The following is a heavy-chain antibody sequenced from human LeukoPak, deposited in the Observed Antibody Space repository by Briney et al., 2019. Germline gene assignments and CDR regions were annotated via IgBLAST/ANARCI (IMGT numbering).Heavy chain of an antibody. CDR3: ARGPTISESGYFDF. CDR2: INHRGDT. D-gene: IGHD5-24*01. CDR1: GGSFSTYY. V-gene: IGHV4-34*01. J-gene: IGHJ4*03. Sequence: PSETLSLTCAVYGGSFSTYYWSWIRQSPGKGLEWIGEINHRGDTNYNPSVKSRVTISVDTSKNQFSLKLRSLTAADTAVYYCARGPTISESGYFDFWGQGTLVTVSS.